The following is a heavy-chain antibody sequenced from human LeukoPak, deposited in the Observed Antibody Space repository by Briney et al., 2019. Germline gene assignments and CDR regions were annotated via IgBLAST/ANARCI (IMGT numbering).Heavy chain of an antibody. CDR3: ARLITGTTTAFDI. CDR1: GGSISAYY. D-gene: IGHD1-7*01. V-gene: IGHV4-4*07. CDR2: VYTSGST. Sequence: SETLSLTCSVSGGSISAYYWTWIRQPAGKGLEWSGRVYTSGSTHYNPSLKTLLTMSVDTSKNQFSLKLSSVTAADTAVYYCARLITGTTTAFDIWGQGIMVSVSS. J-gene: IGHJ3*02.